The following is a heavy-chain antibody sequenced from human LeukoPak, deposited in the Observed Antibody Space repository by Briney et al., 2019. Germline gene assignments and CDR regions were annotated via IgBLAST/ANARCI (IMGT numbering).Heavy chain of an antibody. CDR3: ASGRPFDY. CDR2: IKQDGSEK. J-gene: IGHJ4*02. D-gene: IGHD1-26*01. CDR1: GFTFSGYR. V-gene: IGHV3-7*01. Sequence: GGSLRLSCAASGFTFSGYRMNWVRQAPGKGLEWVAYIKQDGSEKYYVDSVKGRFTISRDNAKNSLYLQMDSLGAEDTAVYYCASGRPFDYWGQGTLVTVPS.